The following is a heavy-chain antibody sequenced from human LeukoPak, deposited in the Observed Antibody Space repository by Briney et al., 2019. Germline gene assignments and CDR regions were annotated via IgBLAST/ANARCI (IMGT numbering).Heavy chain of an antibody. J-gene: IGHJ5*02. CDR1: GGTFSSYA. D-gene: IGHD6-13*01. Sequence: ASVKVSCKASGGTFSSYAISWVRQAPGQGLEWMGRIIPILGIANYAQKFQGRVTITADKSTSTAYMELSSLRSEDTAVYYCARDPGIAAAEGNWFDPRGQGTLVTVSS. CDR2: IIPILGIA. V-gene: IGHV1-69*04. CDR3: ARDPGIAAAEGNWFDP.